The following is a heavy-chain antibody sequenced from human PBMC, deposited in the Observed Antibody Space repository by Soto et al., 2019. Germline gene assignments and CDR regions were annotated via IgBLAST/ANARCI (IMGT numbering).Heavy chain of an antibody. CDR1: EYSFSSYW. J-gene: IGHJ5*02. D-gene: IGHD3-16*01. V-gene: IGHV5-51*03. Sequence: PGESLKVSCKGSEYSFSSYWIGWVRQMPGKGLEWMWIIHPDDSDTIYSPSFQVQFTISADKSISTAYLQWSSLKASDTAIYYCARVWPGQMGWFDXWGQGTLVTVSX. CDR2: IHPDDSDT. CDR3: ARVWPGQMGWFDX.